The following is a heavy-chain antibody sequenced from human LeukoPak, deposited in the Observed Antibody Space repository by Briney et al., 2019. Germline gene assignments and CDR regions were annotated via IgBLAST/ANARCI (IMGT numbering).Heavy chain of an antibody. CDR1: GFTFSSYA. J-gene: IGHJ4*02. CDR2: ISGSGGST. CDR3: AANYDYVWGSYRLDHDY. D-gene: IGHD3-16*02. V-gene: IGHV3-23*01. Sequence: GGSLRLSCAASGFTFSSYAMSWVRQAPGKGLEWVSVISGSGGSTYYADSVKGRFTISRDNSKNTLYLQMNSLRAEDTAVYYCAANYDYVWGSYRLDHDYWGQGTLVTVSS.